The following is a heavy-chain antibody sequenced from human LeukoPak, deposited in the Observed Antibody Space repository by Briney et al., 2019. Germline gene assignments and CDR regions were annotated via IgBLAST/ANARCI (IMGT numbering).Heavy chain of an antibody. CDR1: GFTVSSNY. V-gene: IGHV3-66*02. J-gene: IGHJ5*02. Sequence: GGSLRLSCAASGFTVSSNYMSWVRQAPGKGLEWVSVIYSGGSTYYADSVKGRFTISRDNSKNTLYLQMNSLRAEDTAVYYCAGSYDILTGYSQFDPWGQGTLVTVSS. D-gene: IGHD3-9*01. CDR3: AGSYDILTGYSQFDP. CDR2: IYSGGST.